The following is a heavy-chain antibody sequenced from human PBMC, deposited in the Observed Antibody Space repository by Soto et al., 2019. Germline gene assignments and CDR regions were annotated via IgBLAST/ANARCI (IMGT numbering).Heavy chain of an antibody. CDR2: IYSSGGTT. J-gene: IGHJ4*02. CDR1: GFTFSTYA. CDR3: AKDVPASGWLSGY. Sequence: HLLESGGGLAQLGGSLRLSCAASGFTFSTYAMSWVRQAPGKGLAWVSTIYSSGGTTYYAASVKGRFFISRDNSKNKLYLDVTSLRAEDAAVYYCAKDVPASGWLSGYWGQGTLVTVSS. V-gene: IGHV3-23*01. D-gene: IGHD6-19*01.